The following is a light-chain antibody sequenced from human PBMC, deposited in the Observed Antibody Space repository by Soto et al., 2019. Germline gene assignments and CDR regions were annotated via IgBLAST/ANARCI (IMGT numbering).Light chain of an antibody. V-gene: IGKV1-8*01. J-gene: IGKJ5*01. CDR3: QQYYSYPIT. Sequence: AIRMTQSPSSFSASTGDRATITCRASQGISSYLAWYQQKPGKAPKLLIYAASTLQSGVPSRFSGSGSGTDFTLTISCLQSEDFATYYCQQYYSYPITFGQGTRWRLN. CDR2: AAS. CDR1: QGISSY.